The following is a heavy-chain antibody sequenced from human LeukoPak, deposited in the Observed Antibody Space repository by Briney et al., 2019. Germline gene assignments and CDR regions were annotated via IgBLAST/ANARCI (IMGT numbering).Heavy chain of an antibody. Sequence: PGRSLRLSCTASGFTFGDYAMTWVRQAPGKGLEWVGFIRSKAYGGTTEYAASVKGRVTISRDDSKSIAYLQMNSLKTEDTALYYCTRVHGGSYYRLDIWGQGTVVTVSS. CDR1: GFTFGDYA. CDR2: IRSKAYGGTT. V-gene: IGHV3-49*04. D-gene: IGHD1-26*01. CDR3: TRVHGGSYYRLDI. J-gene: IGHJ3*02.